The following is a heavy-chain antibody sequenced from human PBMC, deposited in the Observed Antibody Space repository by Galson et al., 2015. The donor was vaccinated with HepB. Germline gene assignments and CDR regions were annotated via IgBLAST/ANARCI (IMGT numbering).Heavy chain of an antibody. Sequence: SLRLSCAASGFTFSGSAIHWVRQASGRGLEWIGRIGSKANSYATTYVASVRGRFIISRDDSKNTAFLRLNSLKTDDTAVYYCIRVGDLSGYSSLWGQGTLVTVSS. D-gene: IGHD6-13*01. J-gene: IGHJ4*02. CDR2: IGSKANSYAT. CDR3: IRVGDLSGYSSL. V-gene: IGHV3-73*01. CDR1: GFTFSGSA.